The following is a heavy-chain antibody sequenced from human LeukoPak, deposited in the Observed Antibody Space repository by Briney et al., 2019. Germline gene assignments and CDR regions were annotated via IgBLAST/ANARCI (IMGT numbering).Heavy chain of an antibody. Sequence: SETLSLTCTASGGSISSGSYYWSGIRQPPGKGLEWIGRIYYSGSTYYNPSLKSRVTISVDTSKIQFSLKLNSVTAADTAVYYCARGSSGYFDYSGQGTLVTVSS. CDR3: ARGSSGYFDY. CDR1: GGSISSGSYY. J-gene: IGHJ4*02. D-gene: IGHD2-15*01. V-gene: IGHV4-39*07. CDR2: IYYSGST.